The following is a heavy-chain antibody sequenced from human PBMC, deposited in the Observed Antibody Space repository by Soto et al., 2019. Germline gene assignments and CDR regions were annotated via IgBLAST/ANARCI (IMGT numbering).Heavy chain of an antibody. CDR2: MNAGVGNT. CDR3: ARDTGYTFGSLNY. J-gene: IGHJ4*02. V-gene: IGHV1-3*01. D-gene: IGHD5-18*01. CDR1: GYTFTDYA. Sequence: HVELVQSGADVKKPGASVTISCKASGYTFTDYALHWVRQAPGQRLEWMGWMNAGVGNTLYSQKFQGRITITRDTSATTAYMELNSLKSEDTAIYYCARDTGYTFGSLNYWGPGTLVTVSS.